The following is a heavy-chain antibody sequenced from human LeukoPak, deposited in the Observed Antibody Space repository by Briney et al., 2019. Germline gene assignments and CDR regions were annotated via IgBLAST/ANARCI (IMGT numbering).Heavy chain of an antibody. CDR1: GVSISSYY. Sequence: IPSETLSLTCTVSGVSISSYYCSWIRQPPGKGLEWIGYIYYSGSTNYNPSLKSRVTISVDTSKNQFSLKLSSVTAADTAVYYCARDQGGYRHRFDPWGQGTLVTVSS. J-gene: IGHJ5*02. CDR3: ARDQGGYRHRFDP. V-gene: IGHV4-59*01. CDR2: IYYSGST. D-gene: IGHD3-22*01.